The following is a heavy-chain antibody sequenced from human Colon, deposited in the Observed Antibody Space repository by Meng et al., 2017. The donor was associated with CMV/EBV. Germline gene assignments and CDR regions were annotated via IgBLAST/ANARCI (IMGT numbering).Heavy chain of an antibody. D-gene: IGHD1-26*01. CDR3: AKRTLIAGATGWGNWFDP. V-gene: IGHV3-23*01. CDR1: GVSFSNYF. J-gene: IGHJ5*02. CDR2: ISGSGDST. Sequence: ETLSLTCSVSGVSFSNYFWSWIRQSPGRGLEWVSVISGSGDSTYYADSVKGRFTISRDNSRNTLYVQMNSLRAEDTAVYYCAKRTLIAGATGWGNWFDPWGQGTLVTVSS.